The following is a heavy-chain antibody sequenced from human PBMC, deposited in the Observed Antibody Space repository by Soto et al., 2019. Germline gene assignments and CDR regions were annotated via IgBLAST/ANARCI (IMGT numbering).Heavy chain of an antibody. CDR3: ARRIAVAGTVYFDY. CDR2: IYYSGST. D-gene: IGHD6-19*01. V-gene: IGHV4-61*05. Sequence: ASETLSLTCTVSGGSISSSSYYWGWIRQPPGKGLEWIGYIYYSGSTNYNPSLKSRVTISVDTSKNQFSLKLSSVTAADTAVYYCARRIAVAGTVYFDYWGQGTLVTVSS. J-gene: IGHJ4*02. CDR1: GGSISSSSYY.